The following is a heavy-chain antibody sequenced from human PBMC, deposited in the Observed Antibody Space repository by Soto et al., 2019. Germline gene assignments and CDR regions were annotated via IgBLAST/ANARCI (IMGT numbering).Heavy chain of an antibody. J-gene: IGHJ4*02. CDR3: ARDARGSGYAGPADY. CDR2: IIPIFGTA. CDR1: ADTYSSYA. V-gene: IGHV1-69*01. D-gene: IGHD5-12*01. Sequence: ASVQVSCKTAADTYSSYAISWGRQAPGQGLEWMGGIIPIFGTANYAQKFQGRVTITADESTSTAYMELSSLRSEDTAVYYCARDARGSGYAGPADYWGQGTRVTVS.